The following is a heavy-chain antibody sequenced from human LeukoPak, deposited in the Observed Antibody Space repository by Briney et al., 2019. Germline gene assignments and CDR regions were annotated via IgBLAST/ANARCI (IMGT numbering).Heavy chain of an antibody. J-gene: IGHJ4*02. V-gene: IGHV1-18*01. CDR2: ISAYNGNT. CDR1: GYTFTSYG. CDR3: ARESGWYEGGVGFDY. D-gene: IGHD6-19*01. Sequence: ASVKVSCKASGYTFTSYGISWVRQAPGQGLEWMGWISAYNGNTNYAQKLQGRVTMTTDTSTSTAYMELRSLRSEDTAVYYCARESGWYEGGVGFDYWGQGTLVTVSS.